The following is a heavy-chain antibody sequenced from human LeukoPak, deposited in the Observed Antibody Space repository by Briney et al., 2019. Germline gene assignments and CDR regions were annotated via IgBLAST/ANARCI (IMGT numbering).Heavy chain of an antibody. V-gene: IGHV4-34*01. CDR2: INHSGST. J-gene: IGHJ2*01. CDR3: ARDGQTQTWYFDL. Sequence: SETLSLTCTVSSGSISSFYWSWIRQPPGKGLEWIGEINHSGSTNYNPSLKSRVTISVDTSKNQFSLKLSSVTAADTAVYHCARDGQTQTWYFDLWGRGTLVTVSS. CDR1: SGSISSFY.